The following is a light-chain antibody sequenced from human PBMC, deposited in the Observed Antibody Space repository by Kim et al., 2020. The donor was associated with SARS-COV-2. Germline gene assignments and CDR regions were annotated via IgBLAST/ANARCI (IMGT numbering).Light chain of an antibody. CDR1: QSVSTSS. J-gene: IGKJ2*01. Sequence: PGQKVTLSCRASQSVSTSSLAWYQQKPGQAPRLLIYGASTRAADIPDRFSGSGYGTDFTLTISRLEPEDFAVYYCQQYGRSPPYSFGQGTKLEIK. CDR2: GAS. CDR3: QQYGRSPPYS. V-gene: IGKV3-20*01.